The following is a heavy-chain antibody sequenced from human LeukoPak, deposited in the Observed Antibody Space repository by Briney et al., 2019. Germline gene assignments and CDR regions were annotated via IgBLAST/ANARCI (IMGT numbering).Heavy chain of an antibody. V-gene: IGHV3-23*01. Sequence: GGSLRLSCAASGFRFSDAAMTWVRQAPGKGLEWVSLIGSVGHSTYYADSVKGRFTISRDNSENTLYLQMKSLRAEDTAVYYCARGDGYNFFDYWGQGTLVTVSS. CDR2: IGSVGHST. D-gene: IGHD5-24*01. J-gene: IGHJ4*02. CDR1: GFRFSDAA. CDR3: ARGDGYNFFDY.